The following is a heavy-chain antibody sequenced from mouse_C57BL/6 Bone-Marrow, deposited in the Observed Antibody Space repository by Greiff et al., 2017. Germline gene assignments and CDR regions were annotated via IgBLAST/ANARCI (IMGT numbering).Heavy chain of an antibody. J-gene: IGHJ2*01. D-gene: IGHD1-1*01. CDR2: IYPGDGDT. Sequence: QVQLKQSGPELVKPGASVKISCKASGYAFSSSWMNWVKQRPGKGLEWIGRIYPGDGDTNYNGKFKGKATLTADKSSSTAYMQLSSLTSEDSAVYFCARDYYGSSYDNFDYWGQGTTLTVSS. V-gene: IGHV1-82*01. CDR3: ARDYYGSSYDNFDY. CDR1: GYAFSSSW.